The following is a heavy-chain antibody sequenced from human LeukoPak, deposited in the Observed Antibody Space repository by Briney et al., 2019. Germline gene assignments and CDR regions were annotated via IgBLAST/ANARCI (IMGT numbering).Heavy chain of an antibody. CDR1: GYTFTSNG. D-gene: IGHD3-22*01. CDR3: ARGMKYDSSGYYESDDAFDI. Sequence: ASVKVSCKASGYTFTSNGISWGRQAPGPGLEWMGWISAYNGNTNYAQKLQGRVTMTTDTATSTAYMELRSLRSDDTAVYYCARGMKYDSSGYYESDDAFDIWGQGTMVTVSS. J-gene: IGHJ3*02. CDR2: ISAYNGNT. V-gene: IGHV1-18*01.